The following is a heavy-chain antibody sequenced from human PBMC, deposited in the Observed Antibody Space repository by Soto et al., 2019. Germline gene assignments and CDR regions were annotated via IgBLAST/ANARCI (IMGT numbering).Heavy chain of an antibody. V-gene: IGHV4-39*01. CDR3: ATQEVGGSYVYTFDP. CDR1: GGSITSSSYY. CDR2: IYYSGRT. Sequence: QLHLRESGPGLVKPSETLSLTCTVSGGSITSSSYYWGWIRQPPGKGLEWIGSIYYSGRTYYNPSLKSRVTISGDTSKNQFSLKLSSVTAADTAVYYCATQEVGGSYVYTFDPWGQGTLVTVSS. J-gene: IGHJ5*02. D-gene: IGHD1-26*01.